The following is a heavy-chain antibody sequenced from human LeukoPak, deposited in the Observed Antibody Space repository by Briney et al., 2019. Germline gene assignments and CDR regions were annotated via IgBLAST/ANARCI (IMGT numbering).Heavy chain of an antibody. J-gene: IGHJ3*02. CDR1: GYTFTSHG. Sequence: ASVKVSCKASGYTFTSHGISLVRQAPGQGLEWMGWISAYNGNTNYAQKLQGRVTMITDTSTSTAYMELRSLRSDDTAVYYCARDGGTYYYDSSGDAFDIWGQGTMVTVSS. V-gene: IGHV1-18*01. D-gene: IGHD3-22*01. CDR3: ARDGGTYYYDSSGDAFDI. CDR2: ISAYNGNT.